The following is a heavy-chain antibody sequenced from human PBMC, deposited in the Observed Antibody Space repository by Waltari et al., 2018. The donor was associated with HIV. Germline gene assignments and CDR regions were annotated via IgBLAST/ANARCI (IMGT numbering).Heavy chain of an antibody. CDR1: GFPVSSHY. CDR2: IYSGGST. Sequence: EVQLVESGGGLVQPGGSLRLSCAASGFPVSSHYMSWVRPSPAKGLEWVSVIYSGGSTYYADSVKGRFTISRDNSKNTLYLQMNSLRAEDTAVYYCARDSSGYYDSSGPSYFDYWGQGTLVTVSS. D-gene: IGHD3-22*01. J-gene: IGHJ4*02. V-gene: IGHV3-66*01. CDR3: ARDSSGYYDSSGPSYFDY.